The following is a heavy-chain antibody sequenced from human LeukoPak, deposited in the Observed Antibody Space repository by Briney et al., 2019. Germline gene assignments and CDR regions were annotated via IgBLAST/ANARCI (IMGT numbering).Heavy chain of an antibody. CDR3: ARDSGVIAVALYYFDY. D-gene: IGHD6-19*01. CDR2: INPNSGGT. J-gene: IGHJ4*02. V-gene: IGHV1-2*02. Sequence: ASVEVSCKASGYTFTGYYMHWVRQAPGQGLEWIGWINPNSGGTNYAQKFQGRVTMTRDTSISTAYMELSRLRSDDTAVYYCARDSGVIAVALYYFDYWGQGTPVTVSS. CDR1: GYTFTGYY.